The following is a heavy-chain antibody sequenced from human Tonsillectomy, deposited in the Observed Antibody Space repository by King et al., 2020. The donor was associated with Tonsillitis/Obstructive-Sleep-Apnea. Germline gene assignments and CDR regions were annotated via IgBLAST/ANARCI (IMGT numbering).Heavy chain of an antibody. V-gene: IGHV3-30*04. D-gene: IGHD3-16*01. CDR1: GFTFSSYA. Sequence: VQLVESGGGVVQPGRSLRLSCAASGFTFSSYAMHWVRQAPGKGLEWVAVMSYDGGNKYYADSVKGRFTISRDNSKNTLYLQMNILRAEDTAVYYCARDKSWDYYYMDVWGKGTTVTVSS. J-gene: IGHJ6*03. CDR2: MSYDGGNK. CDR3: ARDKSWDYYYMDV.